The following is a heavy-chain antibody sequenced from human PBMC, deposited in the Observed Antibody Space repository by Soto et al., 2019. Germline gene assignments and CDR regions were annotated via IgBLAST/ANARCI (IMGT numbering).Heavy chain of an antibody. Sequence: EVQLLESGGGLVQPGGSLRLSCAASGFTFSTYAMTWVRQAPGKGLEWVSAITGAGDSTYYADSVRGRFTISRDNSKTTLYLQMNSLRAEDTALYYCAKLEHGSGGILDYWGQGTLVTVSS. D-gene: IGHD3-10*01. CDR1: GFTFSTYA. CDR2: ITGAGDST. CDR3: AKLEHGSGGILDY. J-gene: IGHJ4*02. V-gene: IGHV3-23*01.